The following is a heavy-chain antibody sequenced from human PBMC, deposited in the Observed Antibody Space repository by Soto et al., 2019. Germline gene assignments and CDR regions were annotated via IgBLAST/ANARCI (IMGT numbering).Heavy chain of an antibody. CDR1: GGSVSSGSYY. D-gene: IGHD2-15*01. CDR2: IYYSGST. CDR3: ARDSWGGPHPIVVVVADSAYGMDV. Sequence: QVQLQESGPGLVKPSETLSLTCTVSGGSVSSGSYYWSWIRQPPGKGLEWIGYIYYSGSTNYNPSLKSRVTISVDTSKNQFSLKLSSVTAADTAVYYCARDSWGGPHPIVVVVADSAYGMDVWGQGTTVTVSS. J-gene: IGHJ6*02. V-gene: IGHV4-61*01.